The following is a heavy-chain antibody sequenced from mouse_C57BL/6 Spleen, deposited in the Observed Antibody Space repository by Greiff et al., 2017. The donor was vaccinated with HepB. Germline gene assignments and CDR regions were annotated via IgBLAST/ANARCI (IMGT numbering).Heavy chain of an antibody. Sequence: QVQLQQSGAELVRPGASVTLSCKASGYTFTDYEMHWVKQTPVHGLEWIGAIDPETGGTAYNQKFKGKAILTADKSSSTAYMELRSLTSEDSAVYYCTERENDFYAMDYWGQGTSVTVSS. V-gene: IGHV1-15*01. CDR3: TERENDFYAMDY. CDR2: IDPETGGT. D-gene: IGHD2-12*01. CDR1: GYTFTDYE. J-gene: IGHJ4*01.